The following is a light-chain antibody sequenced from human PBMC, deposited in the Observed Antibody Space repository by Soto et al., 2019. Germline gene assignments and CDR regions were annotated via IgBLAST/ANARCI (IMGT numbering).Light chain of an antibody. CDR3: QTWLSSGIRV. CDR2: VNSDGSH. CDR1: SGHNSYI. Sequence: QPVLTQSPSASASLGASVKLTCTLTSGHNSYIIVWHQQQPEKGPRYLMKVNSDGSHIKGDGIPDRFLGSSSGAERYLTISRLQSEDEADYYCQTWLSSGIRVFGGGTKLTVL. J-gene: IGLJ3*02. V-gene: IGLV4-69*01.